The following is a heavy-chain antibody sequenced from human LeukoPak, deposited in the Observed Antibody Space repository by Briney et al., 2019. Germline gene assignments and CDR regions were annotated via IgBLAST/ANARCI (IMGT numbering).Heavy chain of an antibody. Sequence: GGSLRLSCAASGFTFDDYAMHWVRQAPGKGLEWVSGISWNSGSIGYADSVKGRFTISRDNAKNSLYLQMNSLRAEVTALYYCAKDKGAGSSGFDPWGQGTLVTVSS. CDR1: GFTFDDYA. CDR3: AKDKGAGSSGFDP. CDR2: ISWNSGSI. J-gene: IGHJ5*02. D-gene: IGHD6-6*01. V-gene: IGHV3-9*01.